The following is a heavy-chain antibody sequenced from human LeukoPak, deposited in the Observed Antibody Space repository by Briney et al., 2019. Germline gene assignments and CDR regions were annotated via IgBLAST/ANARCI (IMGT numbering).Heavy chain of an antibody. D-gene: IGHD6-19*01. CDR2: MIPNSGNT. CDR3: ARGTSGWYQYYYYYMDV. CDR1: GYTFTSYD. Sequence: ASVTVSCTSSGYTFTSYDINWVRQATGQGLEWMGWMIPNSGNTGYAQKFQGRVTMTRNTSISTAYMVLRSLRSEDTAVYYCARGTSGWYQYYYYYMDVWGKGTTVTVSS. V-gene: IGHV1-8*01. J-gene: IGHJ6*03.